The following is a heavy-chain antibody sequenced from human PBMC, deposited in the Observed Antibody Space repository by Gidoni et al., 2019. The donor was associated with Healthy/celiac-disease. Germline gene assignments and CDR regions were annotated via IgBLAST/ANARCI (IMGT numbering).Heavy chain of an antibody. Sequence: QVHLVQSEAEVKKPGASVKVSCLAPGYTFTGYYIHWVRQAPGQGLEWMGWIYPNSGGTNYEQKFQGRVTMTRDTSISTAYMELSRLRSDETAVYYGARGDIWTGYYTLDYYYGMDVWGQGTTVTVSS. D-gene: IGHD3-9*01. CDR1: GYTFTGYY. CDR2: IYPNSGGT. V-gene: IGHV1-2*02. CDR3: ARGDIWTGYYTLDYYYGMDV. J-gene: IGHJ6*02.